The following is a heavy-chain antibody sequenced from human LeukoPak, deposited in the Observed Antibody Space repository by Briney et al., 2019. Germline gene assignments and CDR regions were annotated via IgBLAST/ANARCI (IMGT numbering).Heavy chain of an antibody. Sequence: PGGSLRLSCAASGFTFSSYSMNWVRPAPGKGLEWVSSISSSSSYIYYADSVKGRFTISRDNAKNSLYLQMNSLRAGDTAVYYCARDQLRNYDFWSGYYTGRYYGMDVWGQGTTVTVSS. CDR2: ISSSSSYI. CDR1: GFTFSSYS. V-gene: IGHV3-21*01. D-gene: IGHD3-3*01. J-gene: IGHJ6*02. CDR3: ARDQLRNYDFWSGYYTGRYYGMDV.